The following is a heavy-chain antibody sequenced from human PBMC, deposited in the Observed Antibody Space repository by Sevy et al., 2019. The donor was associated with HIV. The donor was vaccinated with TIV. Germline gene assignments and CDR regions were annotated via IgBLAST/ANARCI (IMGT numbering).Heavy chain of an antibody. CDR1: GFTFSSYW. CDR3: ARGPYGAAAGRFDS. D-gene: IGHD6-13*01. V-gene: IGHV3-7*01. CDR2: INQGGNQK. J-gene: IGHJ4*02. Sequence: GGSLRLSCAASGFTFSSYWINWVRQAPGEGLEWVANINQGGNQKHYMDSVKGRFTISRDKAENAVYLQMNSLRVEDTAVYYCARGPYGAAAGRFDSWGQGTLVTVSS.